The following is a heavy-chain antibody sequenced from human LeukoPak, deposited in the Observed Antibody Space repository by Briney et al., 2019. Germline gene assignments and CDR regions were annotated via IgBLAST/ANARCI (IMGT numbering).Heavy chain of an antibody. Sequence: SVKVSCKASGGTFSSYAISWVRQAPGQGLEWMGGIIPIFGTANYAQKFQGRVTITADESTSTAYMELSSLRSEDTAVYYRATLTTEYYYYYGMDVWGQGTTVTVSS. D-gene: IGHD4-11*01. CDR3: ATLTTEYYYYYGMDV. CDR2: IIPIFGTA. CDR1: GGTFSSYA. V-gene: IGHV1-69*01. J-gene: IGHJ6*02.